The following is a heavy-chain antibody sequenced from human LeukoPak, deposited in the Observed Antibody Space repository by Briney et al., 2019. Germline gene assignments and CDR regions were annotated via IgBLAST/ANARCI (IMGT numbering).Heavy chain of an antibody. CDR2: IYYSGRA. D-gene: IGHD3-22*01. V-gene: IGHV4-39*01. Sequence: SETLSLTCSVSGGSISSSSYYWGWIRQPPGKGLEWIGEIYYSGRAYYNSSLKSRLTISVDTSWNQFSPTLVSVTAADTGVYYCARRRYYDSTGYLDWGQGTLVFVST. CDR1: GGSISSSSYY. J-gene: IGHJ1*01. CDR3: ARRRYYDSTGYLD.